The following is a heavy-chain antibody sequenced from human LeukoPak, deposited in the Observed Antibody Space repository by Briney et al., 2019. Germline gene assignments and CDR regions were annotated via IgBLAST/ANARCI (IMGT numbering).Heavy chain of an antibody. CDR2: INPNSGVT. J-gene: IGHJ4*02. CDR1: GYTFTGYY. V-gene: IGHV1-2*06. Sequence: ASVKVSCKASGYTFTGYYMHWVRQAPRQGREWMGRINPNSGVTNYAQKFQGRVTMTRDTSISTAYMELSRLSSDDTAVYYCARGYDFWSGDYWGQGTLVTVSS. D-gene: IGHD3-3*01. CDR3: ARGYDFWSGDY.